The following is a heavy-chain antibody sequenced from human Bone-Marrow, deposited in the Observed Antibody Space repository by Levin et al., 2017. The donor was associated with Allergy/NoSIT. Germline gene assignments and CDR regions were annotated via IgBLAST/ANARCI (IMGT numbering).Heavy chain of an antibody. CDR1: GYTFTDYY. V-gene: IGHV1-46*01. J-gene: IGHJ4*02. D-gene: IGHD6-19*01. CDR2: INPNGGST. CDR3: ARGVEGLAVAGSNY. Sequence: ASVKVSCKASGYTFTDYYIHWVRQAPGQGFECMGIINPNGGSTTYTQKFQGRVIMTTDTPTSTVYLELSSPRPEDTAVYYCARGVEGLAVAGSNYWGQGTLVTVTS.